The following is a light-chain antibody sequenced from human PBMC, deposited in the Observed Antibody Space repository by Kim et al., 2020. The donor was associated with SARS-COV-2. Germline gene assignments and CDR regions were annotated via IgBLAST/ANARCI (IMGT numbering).Light chain of an antibody. J-gene: IGLJ2*01. CDR3: QVWDSSSDHVV. V-gene: IGLV3-21*04. CDR2: YAS. Sequence: SYELTQPPSVSVAPGKTARITCGGNNIRSKSVHWYQQKPGQAPVLVIYYASDRPSGIPERFSGANSGNTATLTISRVEAGDEADYYCQVWDSSSDHVVFGGGTQLTV. CDR1: NIRSKS.